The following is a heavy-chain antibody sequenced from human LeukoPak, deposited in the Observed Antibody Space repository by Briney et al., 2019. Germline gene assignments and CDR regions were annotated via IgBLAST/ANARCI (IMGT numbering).Heavy chain of an antibody. V-gene: IGHV3-21*01. J-gene: IGHJ6*02. D-gene: IGHD6-19*01. Sequence: GGSLRLSCAASGFTFSSYSMNWVRQAPGKGLEWVSSISSSSSYIYYADSVKGRFTISRDNAKNSLYLQMNSLRAEDTAVYYCARARPYSSGWGYYYYGMDVWGQGTTVTVSS. CDR3: ARARPYSSGWGYYYYGMDV. CDR1: GFTFSSYS. CDR2: ISSSSSYI.